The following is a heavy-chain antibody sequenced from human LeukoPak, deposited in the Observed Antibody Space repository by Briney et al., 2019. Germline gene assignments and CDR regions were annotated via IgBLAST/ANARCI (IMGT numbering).Heavy chain of an antibody. CDR2: IYSGGKT. CDR3: ASSSAWFLNYAMDV. Sequence: GGSLRLSCAVSGFTAGNKYMSWVRQAPGKGLEWVSVIYSGGKTYYADSVKGRFAISKDNFKNRLYLEMNSLRPEDTAVYYCASSSAWFLNYAMDVWGHGATVTVSS. CDR1: GFTAGNKY. J-gene: IGHJ6*02. D-gene: IGHD6-19*01. V-gene: IGHV3-53*05.